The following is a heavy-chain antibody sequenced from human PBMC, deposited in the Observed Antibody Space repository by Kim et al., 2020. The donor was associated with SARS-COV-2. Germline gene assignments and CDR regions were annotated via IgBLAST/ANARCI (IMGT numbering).Heavy chain of an antibody. D-gene: IGHD1-26*01. Sequence: SVKVSCKASEATYKNQDINWVRQAPGQGLEWMGRIILISGSTTYPQKFQGTVTITADDPTKTAYLELSSLTSDDTAIYYCTRTYSGTTHYFYGMDVWGQ. J-gene: IGHJ6*02. V-gene: IGHV1-69*13. CDR1: EATYKNQD. CDR3: TRTYSGTTHYFYGMDV. CDR2: IILISGST.